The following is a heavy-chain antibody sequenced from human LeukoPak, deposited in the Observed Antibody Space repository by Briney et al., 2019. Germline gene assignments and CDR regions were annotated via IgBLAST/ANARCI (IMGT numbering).Heavy chain of an antibody. CDR1: GFTFSSYA. J-gene: IGHJ4*02. Sequence: GGSLGLSCAASGFTFSSYAMHWVRQAPGKGLEWVAVISYDGSNKYYADSVKGRFTISRDNSKNTLYLQMNSLRAEDTAVYYCARGPIVGAKGYWGQGTLVTVSS. CDR2: ISYDGSNK. CDR3: ARGPIVGAKGY. V-gene: IGHV3-30*04. D-gene: IGHD1-26*01.